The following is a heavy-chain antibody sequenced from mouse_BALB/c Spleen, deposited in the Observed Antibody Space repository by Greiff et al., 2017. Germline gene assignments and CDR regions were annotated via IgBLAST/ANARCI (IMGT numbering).Heavy chain of an antibody. D-gene: IGHD2-14*01. CDR3: ARAYYRYWYFDG. CDR1: GYSFTGYY. V-gene: IGHV1S34*01. Sequence: LVKTGASVKISCKASGYSFTGYYMHWVKQSHGKSLEWIGYISCYNGATSYNQKFKGKATLTTDKSSSTAYMQLSRLTSEDSAVYFCARAYYRYWYFDGWGAGTTVTVSS. J-gene: IGHJ1*01. CDR2: ISCYNGAT.